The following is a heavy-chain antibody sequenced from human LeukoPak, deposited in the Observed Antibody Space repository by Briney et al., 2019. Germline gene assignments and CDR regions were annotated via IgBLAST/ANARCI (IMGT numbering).Heavy chain of an antibody. Sequence: PSETLSLTCTVSGGSISSYYWSWSRQPPGKGLECIGYIYYSGSTNYNPSLKSRVIISVDTSKNQFSLKLSSVTAADTAVYYCARLLTGSRTKKNFYYYGMDVWGQGTTVTVSS. V-gene: IGHV4-59*08. CDR2: IYYSGST. J-gene: IGHJ6*02. D-gene: IGHD3-9*01. CDR1: GGSISSYY. CDR3: ARLLTGSRTKKNFYYYGMDV.